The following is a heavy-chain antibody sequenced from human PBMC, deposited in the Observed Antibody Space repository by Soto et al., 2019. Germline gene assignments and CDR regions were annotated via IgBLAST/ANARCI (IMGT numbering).Heavy chain of an antibody. CDR1: GYTFTSHY. J-gene: IGHJ5*02. V-gene: IGHV1-46*01. D-gene: IGHD1-26*01. CDR2: TNPTGSNK. CDR3: VRDFSDTYDGRSYWWFDP. Sequence: QVQLLQSGAEVKEPGASVKISCQTFGYTFTSHYVHWVRQAPGQGLEWMAVTNPTGSNKLYAQNFRGRLTLTTDTSTGTMYMELKSLRSDDTALYYCVRDFSDTYDGRSYWWFDPWGQGTLVTVSS.